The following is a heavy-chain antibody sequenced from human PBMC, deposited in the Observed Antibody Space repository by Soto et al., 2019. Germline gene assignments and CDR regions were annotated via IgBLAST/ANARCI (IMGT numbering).Heavy chain of an antibody. V-gene: IGHV1-3*01. CDR2: INAGNGNT. D-gene: IGHD6-13*01. CDR3: ARAGGIASVGTY. CDR1: GYTFTSYA. J-gene: IGHJ4*02. Sequence: ASVKVSCKASGYTFTSYAMHWVRQAPGQRLEWMGWINAGNGNTKYSQKFQGRVTITRDTSASTEYMELSSLGSEDTAVYYFARAGGIASVGTYWGEGIMVTVYS.